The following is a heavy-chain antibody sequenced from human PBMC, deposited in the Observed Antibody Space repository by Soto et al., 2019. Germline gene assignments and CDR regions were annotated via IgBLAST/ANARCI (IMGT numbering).Heavy chain of an antibody. V-gene: IGHV1-24*01. CDR3: ACPGISWRYYYGMDV. J-gene: IGHJ6*02. CDR2: FDPEDGET. D-gene: IGHD3-10*01. Sequence: SVKVSCKASGYTFTSYAMHWVRQAPGQRLEWMGGFDPEDGETIYAQKFQGRVTMTEDTSTDTAYMELSSLRSEDTAVYYCACPGISWRYYYGMDVWGQGTTVTVSS. CDR1: GYTFTSYA.